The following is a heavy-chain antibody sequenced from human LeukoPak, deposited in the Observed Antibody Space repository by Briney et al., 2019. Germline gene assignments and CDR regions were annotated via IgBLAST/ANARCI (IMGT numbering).Heavy chain of an antibody. CDR3: ARKGNWNYDY. D-gene: IGHD1-1*01. CDR1: GFSFNSYS. CDR2: ISSTSSYI. V-gene: IGHV3-21*01. Sequence: PGGSLRLSCTASGFSFNSYSMNWVRQDPGKGLEGVSSISSTSSYIHYADSVKGRFTISRDNARNSLYLQMNSLRVEDTAVYYCARKGNWNYDYWGQGTLVTVSS. J-gene: IGHJ4*02.